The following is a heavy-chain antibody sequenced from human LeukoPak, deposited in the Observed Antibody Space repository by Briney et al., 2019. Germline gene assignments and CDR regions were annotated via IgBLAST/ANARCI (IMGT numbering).Heavy chain of an antibody. CDR3: ARRSGWYPFDY. CDR1: GDSISSSSYY. D-gene: IGHD6-19*01. CDR2: INHSGST. J-gene: IGHJ4*02. Sequence: SETLSLTCTVSGDSISSSSYYWGWIRQPPGKGLEWIGEINHSGSTNYNPSLKSRVTISVDTSKNQFSLKLSSVTAADTAVYYCARRSGWYPFDYWGQGTLVTVSS. V-gene: IGHV4-39*07.